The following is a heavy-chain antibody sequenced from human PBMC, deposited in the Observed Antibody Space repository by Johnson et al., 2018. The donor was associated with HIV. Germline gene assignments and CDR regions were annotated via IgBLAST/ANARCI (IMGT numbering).Heavy chain of an antibody. CDR3: ARACRDGYTCDAFDI. D-gene: IGHD5-24*01. CDR1: GFTFSSYA. V-gene: IGHV3-30*14. J-gene: IGHJ3*02. CDR2: ISYDGSNK. Sequence: VESGGGVVQPGRSLRLSCAASGFTFSSYAMHWVRQAPGKGLQWVAVISYDGSNKYYADSVKGRFTISRDNSKNTLYLQMNSLRAEDTAVYYCARACRDGYTCDAFDIWGQGTMVTVSS.